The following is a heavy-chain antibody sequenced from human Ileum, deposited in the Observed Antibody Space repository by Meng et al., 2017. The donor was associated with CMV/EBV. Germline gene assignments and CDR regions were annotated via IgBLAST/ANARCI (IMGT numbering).Heavy chain of an antibody. CDR3: ARETYYYDSSGPFDY. Sequence: SGGTFSSYAISSVPQAPGQGLEWMGGIIPIFGTANYAQKFQGRVTITTDESTSTAYMGLSSLRSEDTAVYYCARETYYYDSSGPFDYWGQGTLVTVSS. CDR2: IIPIFGTA. J-gene: IGHJ4*02. D-gene: IGHD3-22*01. CDR1: GGTFSSYA. V-gene: IGHV1-69*05.